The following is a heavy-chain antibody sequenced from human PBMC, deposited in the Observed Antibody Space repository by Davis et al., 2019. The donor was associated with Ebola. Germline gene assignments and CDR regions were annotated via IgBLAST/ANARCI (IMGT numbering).Heavy chain of an antibody. V-gene: IGHV1-18*01. CDR1: GYTFTSYG. CDR3: ARGRSMVATQVGLRY. J-gene: IGHJ4*02. Sequence: ASVKVSCQASGYTFTSYGISWVRQAPGQGLEWMGWISAYNGNTNYAQKLQGRVTMTTDTSTSTAYMELRSLRSDDTAVYYCARGRSMVATQVGLRYWGQGTLVTVSS. D-gene: IGHD5-12*01. CDR2: ISAYNGNT.